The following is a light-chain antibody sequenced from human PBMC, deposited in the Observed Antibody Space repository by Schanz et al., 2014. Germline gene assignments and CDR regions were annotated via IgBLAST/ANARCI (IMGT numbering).Light chain of an antibody. Sequence: EIVLTQSPGTLSLSPGERATLSCRASQSVSSRSLAWYQQKPGQAPRLLIYGASYRATGIPDRFFGSGSGTDFTLTISRLEPEDFAVYYCQQYCGSPGTFGQGTKVEIK. CDR1: QSVSSRS. J-gene: IGKJ1*01. CDR2: GAS. CDR3: QQYCGSPGT. V-gene: IGKV3-20*01.